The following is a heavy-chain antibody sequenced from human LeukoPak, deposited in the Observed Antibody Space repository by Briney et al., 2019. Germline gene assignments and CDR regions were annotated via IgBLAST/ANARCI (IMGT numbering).Heavy chain of an antibody. V-gene: IGHV1-69*04. Sequence: GASVKVSCKASGGTFSSYAISWVRQAPGQGLEWMGRIIPILGIANYAQKFQGRVTITADKSTSTAYMELSSLRSEDTAVYYCARDRMTTVTTRRYYYYGMDVWGQGTTVTVSS. CDR1: GGTFSSYA. D-gene: IGHD4-11*01. J-gene: IGHJ6*02. CDR3: ARDRMTTVTTRRYYYYGMDV. CDR2: IIPILGIA.